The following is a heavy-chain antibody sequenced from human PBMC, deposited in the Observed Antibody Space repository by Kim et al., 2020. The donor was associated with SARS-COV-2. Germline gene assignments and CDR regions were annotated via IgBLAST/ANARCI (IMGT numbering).Heavy chain of an antibody. CDR3: TTELFRWELLVHDAFDI. Sequence: VKGRFTISRDDSKNTLYLQINSLKAEDTAVYYCTTELFRWELLVHDAFDIWGQGTMVTVSS. D-gene: IGHD1-26*01. V-gene: IGHV3-15*01. J-gene: IGHJ3*02.